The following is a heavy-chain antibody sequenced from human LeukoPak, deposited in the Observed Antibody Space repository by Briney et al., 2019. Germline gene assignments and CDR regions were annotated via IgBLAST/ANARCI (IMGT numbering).Heavy chain of an antibody. CDR3: AKDPDYYDALDV. V-gene: IGHV3-23*01. CDR1: GFTFSRNV. Sequence: GSLRLSCAASGFTFSRNVMSWVRQAPGEGLEWVSDISGSGGSTYYADSVRGRFTISRDNSKNTLYLQMNSLRAEDAAVYYCAKDPDYYDALDVWGQGTTVTVSS. CDR2: ISGSGGST. D-gene: IGHD3-16*01. J-gene: IGHJ6*02.